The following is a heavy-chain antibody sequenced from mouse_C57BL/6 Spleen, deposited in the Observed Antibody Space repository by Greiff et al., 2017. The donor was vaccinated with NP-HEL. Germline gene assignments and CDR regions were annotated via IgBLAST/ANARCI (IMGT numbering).Heavy chain of an antibody. D-gene: IGHD4-1*01. CDR2: ISDGGSYT. V-gene: IGHV5-4*01. CDR1: GFTFSSYA. CDR3: ARDGSPTGFDY. Sequence: EVQRVESGGGLVKPGGSLKLSCAASGFTFSSYAMSWVRQTPEKRLEWVATISDGGSYTYYPDNVKGRFTISRDNAKNNLYLQMSHLKSEDTAMYYCARDGSPTGFDYWGQGTTLTVSS. J-gene: IGHJ2*01.